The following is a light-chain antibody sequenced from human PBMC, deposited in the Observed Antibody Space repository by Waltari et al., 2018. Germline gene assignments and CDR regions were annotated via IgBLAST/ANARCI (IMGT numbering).Light chain of an antibody. CDR2: DAS. CDR3: QQYDNLPGT. Sequence: DIQMTQSPSSLSASVGHRVTITCQARPDISNYLNWYQQKPGKAPKLLIYDASNLETGVPSRFSGSGSGTDFTFTISSLQPEDIATYYCQQYDNLPGTFGGGTKVEIK. V-gene: IGKV1-33*01. CDR1: PDISNY. J-gene: IGKJ4*01.